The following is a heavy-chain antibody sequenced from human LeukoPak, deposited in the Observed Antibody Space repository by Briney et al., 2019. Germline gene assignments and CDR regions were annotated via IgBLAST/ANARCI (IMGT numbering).Heavy chain of an antibody. D-gene: IGHD3-22*01. CDR1: GFTFSSAW. V-gene: IGHV3-15*01. CDR2: IKSKTDGGTT. CDR3: TTTHYYYDSRGHDY. Sequence: GGSLRLSCAASGFTFSSAWMSWVRQAPGKGLEWVGRIKSKTDGGTTDYAAPVKGRFTISRDDSKNTLYLQMNSLKTEDTAVYYCTTTHYYYDSRGHDYWGQGTLVTVSS. J-gene: IGHJ4*02.